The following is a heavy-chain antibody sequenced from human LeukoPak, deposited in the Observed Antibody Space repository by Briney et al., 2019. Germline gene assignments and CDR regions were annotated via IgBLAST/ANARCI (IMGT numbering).Heavy chain of an antibody. CDR2: INHSGST. V-gene: IGHV4-34*01. CDR3: ARHCSGDCPFDY. D-gene: IGHD2-21*01. Sequence: SETLSLTCAVYGGSFSGYYWSWIRQPPGKGLEWIGEINHSGSTNYNPSLKSRVTIPVDTSKNQFSLKLSSVTAADTAVYYCARHCSGDCPFDYWGQGTLVTVSS. CDR1: GGSFSGYY. J-gene: IGHJ4*02.